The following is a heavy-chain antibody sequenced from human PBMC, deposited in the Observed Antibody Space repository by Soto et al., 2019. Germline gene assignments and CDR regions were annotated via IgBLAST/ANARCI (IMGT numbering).Heavy chain of an antibody. J-gene: IGHJ5*02. CDR3: ARSFCLNVVRCNWFDP. V-gene: IGHV4-59*01. Sequence: QVQLQESGPGLVKPSETLSLTCTVSGASSSTYYWKWIRQPPGKGLEWIGYMNNIGRTNYNPSLKSRVTISLDTSKNQFSLKLSSVIAADTAVYYCARSFCLNVVRCNWFDPWGQGTQVTVSS. CDR2: MNNIGRT. D-gene: IGHD2-8*01. CDR1: GASSSTYY.